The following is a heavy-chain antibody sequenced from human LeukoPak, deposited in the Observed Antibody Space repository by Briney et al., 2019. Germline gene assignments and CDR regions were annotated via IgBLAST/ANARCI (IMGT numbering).Heavy chain of an antibody. CDR2: FDPEDGET. Sequence: ASAKVSCKVSGYTLTELSMHWVRQAPGKGLEWMGGFDPEDGETIYAQKFQGRVTMTEDTSTDTAYMELSGLRSEDTAVYYFASRFVAKRGSYYTNAYWGQGTLVTVSS. CDR1: GYTLTELS. J-gene: IGHJ4*02. D-gene: IGHD1-26*01. CDR3: ASRFVAKRGSYYTNAY. V-gene: IGHV1-24*01.